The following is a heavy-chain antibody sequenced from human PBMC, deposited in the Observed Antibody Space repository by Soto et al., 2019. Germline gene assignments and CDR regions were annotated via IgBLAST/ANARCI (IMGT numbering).Heavy chain of an antibody. V-gene: IGHV1-69*02. CDR3: ARGPLVVLNYFES. CDR2: IFPLTDIP. CDR1: GGTFRNYP. J-gene: IGHJ4*02. Sequence: QVQLVQSGTEVKKPGSSVKVSCKASGGTFRNYPINWVRQAPGQGLEWMGSIFPLTDIPDSAQNFQARLTISEDKSTSTAYMELSSLTSDDTAMYFCARGPLVVLNYFESWGQGTLVTVSS.